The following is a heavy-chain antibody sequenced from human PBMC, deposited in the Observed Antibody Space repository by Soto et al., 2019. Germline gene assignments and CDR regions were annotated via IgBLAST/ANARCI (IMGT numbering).Heavy chain of an antibody. J-gene: IGHJ3*02. Sequence: EVQLLESGGDLVQPGGSLRLSCAASGFTFSTYVMTWVRQAPGKGLEWVSAISGSGRNTYYADSVKGRFTISRDNSKNTLFLQMNSLRVEDTALYYCAKDQTLVENDYDFFGMWGQGTLVTVSS. D-gene: IGHD3-3*01. V-gene: IGHV3-23*01. CDR3: AKDQTLVENDYDFFGM. CDR2: ISGSGRNT. CDR1: GFTFSTYV.